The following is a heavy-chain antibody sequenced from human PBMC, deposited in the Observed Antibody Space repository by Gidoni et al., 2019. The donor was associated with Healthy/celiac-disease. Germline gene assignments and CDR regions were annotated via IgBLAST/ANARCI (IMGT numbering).Heavy chain of an antibody. D-gene: IGHD3-10*01. CDR1: GGSFSGYY. CDR3: ARPTRVQGVMSD. Sequence: QVQLQQWGAGLLKPSETLSLTCAVYGGSFSGYYWSWIRQPPGKGLEWIGEINHSGSTNYNPSLKSRVTISVDTSKNQFSLKLSSVTAADTAVYYCARPTRVQGVMSDWGQGTLVTVSS. V-gene: IGHV4-34*01. CDR2: INHSGST. J-gene: IGHJ4*02.